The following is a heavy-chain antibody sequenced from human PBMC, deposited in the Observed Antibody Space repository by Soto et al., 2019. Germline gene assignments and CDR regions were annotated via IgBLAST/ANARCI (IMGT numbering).Heavy chain of an antibody. CDR3: ARGGAGGWVGRERSWFDP. J-gene: IGHJ5*02. Sequence: QLQLQESGSGLVKPSQTLSLTCAVSGGSISSGGYSWSWIRQPPGKGLEWIGYIYHSGSTYYNPSLKSRVTISVDRSKNQFSLKLSSVTAADTAVYYCARGGAGGWVGRERSWFDPWGQGTLVTVSS. V-gene: IGHV4-30-2*01. CDR2: IYHSGST. CDR1: GGSISSGGYS. D-gene: IGHD3-10*01.